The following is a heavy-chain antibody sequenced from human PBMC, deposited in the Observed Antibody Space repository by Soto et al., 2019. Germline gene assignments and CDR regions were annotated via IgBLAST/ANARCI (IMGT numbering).Heavy chain of an antibody. CDR1: GFTFTGYS. Sequence: RLSWAASGFTFTGYSMNWVRQAPGKGLEWGSSISSSGTYIYYADSVKGRFTISRHNAKNSLYLQMNRLRAEDTAVYYCARDYGVLIRADAFDIWGQGTMVTVSS. D-gene: IGHD3-3*01. V-gene: IGHV3-21*01. CDR3: ARDYGVLIRADAFDI. CDR2: ISSSGTYI. J-gene: IGHJ3*02.